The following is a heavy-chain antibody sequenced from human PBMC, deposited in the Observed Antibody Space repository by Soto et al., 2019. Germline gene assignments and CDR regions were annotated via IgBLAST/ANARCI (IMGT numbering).Heavy chain of an antibody. CDR1: GFTFSSYA. CDR2: ISGSGGST. Sequence: EVQLLESGGGLVQPGVSLRLSCAASGFTFSSYAMSWVRQAPGKGLEWVSAISGSGGSTYYADSVKGRFTISRDNSKNTLYLQMNSLRAEDTAVYYCAKQGDYVWGSYRPSPDYWGQGTLVTVSS. V-gene: IGHV3-23*01. CDR3: AKQGDYVWGSYRPSPDY. D-gene: IGHD3-16*02. J-gene: IGHJ4*02.